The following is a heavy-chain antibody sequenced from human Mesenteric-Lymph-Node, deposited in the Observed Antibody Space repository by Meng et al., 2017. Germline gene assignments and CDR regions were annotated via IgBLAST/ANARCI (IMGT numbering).Heavy chain of an antibody. V-gene: IGHV3-21*01. CDR2: ISSSSRYI. CDR3: ARDRVAGSGSLDY. J-gene: IGHJ4*02. CDR1: GFMFSNYD. D-gene: IGHD3-10*01. Sequence: EVQGGESGGGLVKPGGSLRRSCAASGFMFSNYDMNWVRQAPGKGLEWVSSISSSSRYISYADSVKGRFTVSRDNAKNSLYLQMNSLRAEDTAVYYCARDRVAGSGSLDYWGQGTLVTVSS.